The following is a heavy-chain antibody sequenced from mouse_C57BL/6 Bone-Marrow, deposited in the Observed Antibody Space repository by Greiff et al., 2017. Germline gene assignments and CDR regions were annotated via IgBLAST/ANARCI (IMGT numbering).Heavy chain of an antibody. V-gene: IGHV3-6*01. CDR3: ARDAYYGYYYAMDY. CDR1: GYSITSGYY. Sequence: EVQLVESGPGLVKPSQSLSLTCSVTGYSITSGYYWNWIRQFPGNKLEWMGYISYDGSNNYNPSLKNRISITRDTSKNQFFLKLNSVTTEDTATYYCARDAYYGYYYAMDYWGQGTSVTVSS. D-gene: IGHD2-10*01. CDR2: ISYDGSN. J-gene: IGHJ4*01.